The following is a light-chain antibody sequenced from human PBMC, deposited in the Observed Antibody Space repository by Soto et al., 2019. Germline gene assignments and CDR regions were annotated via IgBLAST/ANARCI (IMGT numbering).Light chain of an antibody. Sequence: EILMTQSPATLSVSPGERATLSCRASQSVSSNLAWYQQKPGQAPRLLIYGASTRATGIPARFSGSGSGTEFTLTISGLQSEDFAVYYCQQYNNWPQTFGQGTKVEIK. CDR3: QQYNNWPQT. CDR1: QSVSSN. CDR2: GAS. J-gene: IGKJ1*01. V-gene: IGKV3-15*01.